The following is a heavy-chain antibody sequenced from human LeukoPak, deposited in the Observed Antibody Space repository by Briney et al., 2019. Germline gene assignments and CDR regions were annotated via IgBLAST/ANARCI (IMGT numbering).Heavy chain of an antibody. D-gene: IGHD3-10*01. CDR2: IKWDGGRT. CDR3: ARDGYYYGSGSYYKVDFDY. J-gene: IGHJ4*02. CDR1: GFTFDDHG. Sequence: GGSLRLSCAASGFTFDDHGMSWVRQAPGKGLEWVSGIKWDGGRTGYADSVKGRFTISRDNAKNSVYLQMNSLRAEDTAVYYCARDGYYYGSGSYYKVDFDYWGQGTLVTVSS. V-gene: IGHV3-20*04.